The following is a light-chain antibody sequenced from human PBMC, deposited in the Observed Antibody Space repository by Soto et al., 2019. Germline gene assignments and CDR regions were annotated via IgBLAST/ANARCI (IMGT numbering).Light chain of an antibody. CDR1: QSVSSTL. CDR3: QHYGDSSWT. CDR2: GVS. J-gene: IGKJ1*01. Sequence: IVLTQSPVALSLSPGERATLSCRASQSVSSTLLTWYQQKPGQAPRLLIYGVSSRATGIPDRFSGSGSGTDFTLTISRLEPEDFAVYFCQHYGDSSWTFGQGTKVDI. V-gene: IGKV3-20*01.